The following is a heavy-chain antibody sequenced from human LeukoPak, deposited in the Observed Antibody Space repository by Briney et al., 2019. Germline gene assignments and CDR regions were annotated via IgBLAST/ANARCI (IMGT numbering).Heavy chain of an antibody. CDR2: ISYDGSNK. Sequence: GGSLRLSCAASGFTFSSYAMHWVRQAPGKGLEWVAVISYDGSNKYYADSVKGRFTISRDNSKNTLYLQMNSLGAEDTAVYYCARYYYDSSGYYYFDYWGQGTLVTVSS. CDR3: ARYYYDSSGYYYFDY. CDR1: GFTFSSYA. D-gene: IGHD3-22*01. V-gene: IGHV3-30-3*01. J-gene: IGHJ4*02.